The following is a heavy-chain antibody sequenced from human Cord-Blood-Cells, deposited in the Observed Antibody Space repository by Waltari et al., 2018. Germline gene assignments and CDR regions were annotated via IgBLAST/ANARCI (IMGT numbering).Heavy chain of an antibody. CDR1: GFTFSSYW. Sequence: EVQLVESGGGLVQPGGSLRLSCAASGFTFSSYWMSWFRQAPGKGLGWVANIKQDGSGKYYVDSVKGRFTISRDNAKNSLYLQMNSLRAEDTAVYYCARNSGSYIDYWGQGTLVTVSS. D-gene: IGHD1-26*01. J-gene: IGHJ4*02. CDR2: IKQDGSGK. CDR3: ARNSGSYIDY. V-gene: IGHV3-7*01.